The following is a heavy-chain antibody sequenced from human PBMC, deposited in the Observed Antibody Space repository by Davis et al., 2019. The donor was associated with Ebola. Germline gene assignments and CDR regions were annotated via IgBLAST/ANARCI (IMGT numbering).Heavy chain of an antibody. CDR2: ISYTGSNK. Sequence: GGSLRLSCAASGFTFDDYAVHWVRQAPGKGLEWVAVISYTGSNKNYADSVKGRFTISRDNSKNTMYLQMNSLRPDDTAIYYCAKNYYANNVNEGYFDYWGQGTLVVVSS. J-gene: IGHJ4*02. V-gene: IGHV3-30-3*02. CDR1: GFTFDDYA. CDR3: AKNYYANNVNEGYFDY. D-gene: IGHD3-22*01.